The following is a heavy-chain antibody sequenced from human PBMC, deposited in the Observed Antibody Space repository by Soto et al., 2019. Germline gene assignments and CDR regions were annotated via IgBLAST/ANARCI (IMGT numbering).Heavy chain of an antibody. J-gene: IGHJ6*02. D-gene: IGHD6-25*01. V-gene: IGHV4-59*08. CDR2: IHYSGST. Sequence: SAPLSLTCTVTGASIGSSFWSWTREPPGRGLEWIGHIHYSGSTNYNPSLKSRVTISVDTSKNQVSLKLSSVTAADTAMYFCARQVSSAWPPYYYDMDGWGQGTTVT. CDR1: GASIGSSF. CDR3: ARQVSSAWPPYYYDMDG.